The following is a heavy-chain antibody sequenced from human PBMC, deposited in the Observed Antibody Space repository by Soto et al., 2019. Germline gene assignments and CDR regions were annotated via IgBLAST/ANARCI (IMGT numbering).Heavy chain of an antibody. J-gene: IGHJ4*02. CDR1: GGSVSSGSYS. CDR3: ARGGYDILTGSHSDY. Sequence: ASETLSLTCTVSGGSVSSGSYSYSWIRQPPGKGLEWIGYIYYSGSTKYNPSLKSRVTISLDTSKNQFSLKLRSVTAADTAIYYCARGGYDILTGSHSDYWGQGTLVTVSS. V-gene: IGHV4-61*01. D-gene: IGHD3-9*01. CDR2: IYYSGST.